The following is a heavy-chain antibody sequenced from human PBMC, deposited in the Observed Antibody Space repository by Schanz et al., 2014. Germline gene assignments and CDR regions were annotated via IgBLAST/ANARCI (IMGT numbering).Heavy chain of an antibody. CDR1: GYTLSAYS. Sequence: QVQLVQSGTQVKKPGASVKVSCKASGYTLSAYSLHWVRQAPGQGLEWMGWINPNSGDRNYAQKFQGRVTMTRDTSISAAYMELSRLRSDDTAVYYCATMWAYCTITTCHTLEPFDVWGQGTILTVSS. J-gene: IGHJ3*01. V-gene: IGHV1-2*02. CDR3: ATMWAYCTITTCHTLEPFDV. CDR2: INPNSGDR. D-gene: IGHD2-2*01.